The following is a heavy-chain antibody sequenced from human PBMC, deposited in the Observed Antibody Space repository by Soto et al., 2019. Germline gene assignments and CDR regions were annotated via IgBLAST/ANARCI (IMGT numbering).Heavy chain of an antibody. CDR2: IYYSGGT. Sequence: QVQLQESGPGLVKPSETLSLTCTVSGGSISSYYWSWIRQPPGKGLEWIGYIYYSGGTNYNPSLKSRVTISVDTSKNQFSLKLSSVTAADTAVYYCAREKANCSGGSCYADAFDIWGQGTMVTVSS. D-gene: IGHD2-15*01. CDR1: GGSISSYY. V-gene: IGHV4-59*01. J-gene: IGHJ3*02. CDR3: AREKANCSGGSCYADAFDI.